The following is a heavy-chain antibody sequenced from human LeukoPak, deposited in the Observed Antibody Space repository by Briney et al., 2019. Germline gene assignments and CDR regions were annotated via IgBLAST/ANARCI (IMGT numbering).Heavy chain of an antibody. CDR2: ISGSGTTI. Sequence: GGSLRLSCAASGFTFSSYEMSWVRQAPGKGLEWISYISGSGTTIYYAGSVQGRFTISRDNAKNSLYLQMNSLRAEDTAVYFCYSSVFDSWGQGTLVTVSS. J-gene: IGHJ4*02. D-gene: IGHD6-19*01. V-gene: IGHV3-48*03. CDR3: YSSVFDS. CDR1: GFTFSSYE.